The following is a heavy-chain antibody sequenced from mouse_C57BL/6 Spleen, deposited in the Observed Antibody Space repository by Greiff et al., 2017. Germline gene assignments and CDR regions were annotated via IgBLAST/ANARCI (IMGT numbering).Heavy chain of an antibody. J-gene: IGHJ2*01. CDR1: GYAFTNYL. CDR3: ARGYYGSSHYYFDY. CDR2: INPGSGGT. Sequence: VQGVESGAELVRPGTSVKVSCKASGYAFTNYLIEWVKQRPGQGLEWIGVINPGSGGTNYNEKFKGKATLTADKSSSTAYMQLSSLTSEDSAVYFCARGYYGSSHYYFDYWGQGTTLTVSS. V-gene: IGHV1-54*01. D-gene: IGHD1-1*01.